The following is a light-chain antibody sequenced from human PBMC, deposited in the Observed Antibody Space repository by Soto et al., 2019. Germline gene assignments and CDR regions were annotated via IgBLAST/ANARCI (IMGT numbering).Light chain of an antibody. CDR3: QQYGSSPRVT. CDR1: QSVSSSY. Sequence: EIVLTQSPGTLSLSPGERATLSCRASQSVSSSYLAWYQQKPGQAPRLLIYCASSRATGIPDRFSGSGSGTVFTLTISRLEPEDFAVYYCQQYGSSPRVTFGGGTKVEIK. V-gene: IGKV3-20*01. J-gene: IGKJ4*01. CDR2: CAS.